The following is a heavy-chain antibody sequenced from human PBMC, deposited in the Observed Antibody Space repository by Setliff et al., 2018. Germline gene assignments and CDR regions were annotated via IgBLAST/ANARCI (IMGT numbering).Heavy chain of an antibody. D-gene: IGHD1-26*01. Sequence: GESLRLSCAASGFRISFREYWMFWVRQAPGKGLEWVARIDKDGSSTVYADSVKGRFTISRDNVKKMLYLQMDSLRTEDTAVYYCTRGHTPWVGASHHDCWGQGTQVTVSS. V-gene: IGHV3-74*01. J-gene: IGHJ4*02. CDR1: GFRISFREYW. CDR3: TRGHTPWVGASHHDC. CDR2: IDKDGSST.